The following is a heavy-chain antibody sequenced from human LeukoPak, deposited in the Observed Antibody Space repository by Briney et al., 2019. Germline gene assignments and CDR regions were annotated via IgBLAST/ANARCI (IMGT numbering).Heavy chain of an antibody. CDR3: ATGEPYYYYGMDV. CDR2: IYSGGST. Sequence: GGSLRLSCAASGFTVSSNYMSWVRQAPGKGLEWVSGIYSGGSTYYADSVKGRFTISRDNSKNTLYLQMNSLRAEDTAVYYCATGEPYYYYGMDVWGQGTTVTVSS. J-gene: IGHJ6*02. V-gene: IGHV3-66*02. CDR1: GFTVSSNY.